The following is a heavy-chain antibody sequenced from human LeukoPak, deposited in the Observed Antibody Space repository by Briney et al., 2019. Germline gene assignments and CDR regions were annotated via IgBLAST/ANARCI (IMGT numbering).Heavy chain of an antibody. J-gene: IGHJ4*02. CDR3: ARLTKGRNFDYSFDY. V-gene: IGHV4-39*01. D-gene: IGHD3-9*01. CDR1: GASLSNTDFY. CDR2: IYYSGST. Sequence: SGTLSLTCTVSGASLSNTDFYWGWIRQPPGNGLQWIGNIYYSGSTYYNPSLSSRVTMSVDTSKNQFSMKMTSVSAASTAVYYCARLTKGRNFDYSFDYWGQGTLFTVST.